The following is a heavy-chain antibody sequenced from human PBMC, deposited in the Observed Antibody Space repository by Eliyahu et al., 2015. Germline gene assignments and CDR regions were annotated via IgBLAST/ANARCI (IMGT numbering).Heavy chain of an antibody. J-gene: IGHJ4*02. Sequence: GAVISYDGSNKYYADSVKGRFTISRDNSKNTLYLQMNSLRAEDTAVYYCARGSFSDYGDYVDDRVGSLDYWGQGTLVTVSS. CDR2: ISYDGSNK. CDR3: ARGSFSDYGDYVDDRVGSLDY. V-gene: IGHV3-30-3*01. D-gene: IGHD4-17*01.